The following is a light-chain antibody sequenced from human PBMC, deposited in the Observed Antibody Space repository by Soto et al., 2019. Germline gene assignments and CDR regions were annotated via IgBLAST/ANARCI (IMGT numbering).Light chain of an antibody. V-gene: IGKV1-39*01. J-gene: IGKJ2*01. Sequence: DIEMTQSPSPLSASVGDRVIITCRASQTIDNFLNWYQQKPGKAPKLLIYSASSLQSDVPSRFRGSGSGTDVTLTVSSLQPEDFATYYCQQSYNPPYTFGRGTKLEI. CDR3: QQSYNPPYT. CDR1: QTIDNF. CDR2: SAS.